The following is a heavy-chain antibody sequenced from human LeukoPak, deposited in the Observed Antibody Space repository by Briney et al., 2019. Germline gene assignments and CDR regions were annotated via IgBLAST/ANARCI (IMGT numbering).Heavy chain of an antibody. CDR3: AKDDQHYGDYPGWFDP. V-gene: IGHV3-30*18. CDR1: GFTFSSYG. D-gene: IGHD4-17*01. J-gene: IGHJ5*02. CDR2: ISYDGSNK. Sequence: GRSLRLSCAASGFTFSSYGMHWVRQAPGKGLEWVAVISYDGSNKYYAGSVKGRFTISRDNSKNTLYLQMNSLRAEDTAVYYCAKDDQHYGDYPGWFDPWGQGTLVTVSS.